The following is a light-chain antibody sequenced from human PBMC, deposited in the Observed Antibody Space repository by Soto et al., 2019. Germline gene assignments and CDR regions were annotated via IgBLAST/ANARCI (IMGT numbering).Light chain of an antibody. CDR2: GAS. CDR1: QSVSSSH. CDR3: QKYGSSPWT. Sequence: EIVLTQSPGTLSLSPGERATLSCRASQSVSSSHLAWYQQKPGQAPRLLIYGASSRATGIPDRFSGSGSGTDFTLTISRLEPEDCAVYYCQKYGSSPWTFGQGTKVEIK. J-gene: IGKJ1*01. V-gene: IGKV3-20*01.